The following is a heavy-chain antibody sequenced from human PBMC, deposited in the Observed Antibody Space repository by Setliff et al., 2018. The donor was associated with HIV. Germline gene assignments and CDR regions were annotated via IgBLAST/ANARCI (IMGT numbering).Heavy chain of an antibody. CDR2: INHSGST. Sequence: SETLSLTCAVYGGSFSGYYWSWIRQPPGKGLEWIGEINHSGSTNYNPSLKSRVTISVDTSKNQFSLKLSSVTAADTAVYYCARGRGYSGYYYYYYYMDVWGKGTTVTV. J-gene: IGHJ6*03. V-gene: IGHV4-34*01. CDR3: ARGRGYSGYYYYYYYMDV. D-gene: IGHD5-12*01. CDR1: GGSFSGYY.